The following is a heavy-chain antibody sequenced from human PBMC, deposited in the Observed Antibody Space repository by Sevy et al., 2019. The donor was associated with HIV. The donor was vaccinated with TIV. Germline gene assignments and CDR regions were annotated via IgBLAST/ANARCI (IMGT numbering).Heavy chain of an antibody. V-gene: IGHV1-18*01. D-gene: IGHD2-15*01. CDR3: ARAYCSGGCCYSLAY. J-gene: IGHJ4*02. CDR2: ISAHNGDT. CDR1: GYTFTTYR. Sequence: ASVKVSCKASGYTFTTYRITWVRQAPGQGFQWMGWISAHNGDTKYGQKLQGRLTMTTETSTSTAYMELRSLRSDDTAVYYCARAYCSGGCCYSLAYWGQGTLVTVSS.